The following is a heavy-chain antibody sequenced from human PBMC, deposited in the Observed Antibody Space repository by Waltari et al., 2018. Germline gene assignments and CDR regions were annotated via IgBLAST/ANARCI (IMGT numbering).Heavy chain of an antibody. CDR3: ARLGVSHFDY. D-gene: IGHD1-26*01. CDR1: GCTFSSYS. J-gene: IGHJ4*02. CDR2: ISATSSSI. Sequence: EILVVESGGGLVQPGGSLRLSCEASGCTFSSYSMTWVRQAPGKGLEWVSYISATSSSIYYADSVKGRFTISRDNAQNSLYLQMNSLRAEDTALYYCARLGVSHFDYWGQGTLVTVSS. V-gene: IGHV3-48*04.